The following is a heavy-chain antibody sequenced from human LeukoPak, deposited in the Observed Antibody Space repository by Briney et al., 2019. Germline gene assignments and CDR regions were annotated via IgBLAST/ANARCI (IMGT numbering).Heavy chain of an antibody. D-gene: IGHD4-11*01. J-gene: IGHJ6*03. CDR1: GGTFSSYA. Sequence: GASVKVSCKASGGTFSSYAISWVRQAPGQGLEWMGGIIPIFGTANYAQKFQGRVTITTDESTSTAYMELSSLRSEDTAVYYCARGHIYSNYFYYYYYMDVWGKGTTVTVSS. CDR3: ARGHIYSNYFYYYYYMDV. CDR2: IIPIFGTA. V-gene: IGHV1-69*05.